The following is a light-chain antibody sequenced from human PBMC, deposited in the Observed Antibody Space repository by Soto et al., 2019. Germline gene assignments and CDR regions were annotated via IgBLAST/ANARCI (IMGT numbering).Light chain of an antibody. CDR3: SSYTTAFFYV. CDR1: SSDIGAFNY. V-gene: IGLV2-14*01. J-gene: IGLJ1*01. Sequence: ALTQPASVSGSPGQSITISCTGSSSDIGAFNYVAWYQQHPGKAPKLIIHGVTNRPSGVSSRFSGSKSDYTASLTISGLQAEDEADYYCSSYTTAFFYVFGTGTKLTVL. CDR2: GVT.